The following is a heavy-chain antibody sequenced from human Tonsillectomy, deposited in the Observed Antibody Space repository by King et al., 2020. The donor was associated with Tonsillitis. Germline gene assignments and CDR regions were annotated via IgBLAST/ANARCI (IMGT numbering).Heavy chain of an antibody. Sequence: VQLVESGGGLVKPGGSLRLSCAASGFTFSPYSMNWVRQAPGKGLEWVSSISSSSSYLYYADSVKGRFTISRDNAKNSLYLQMNSLRAEDTAVYYCARFMTTEMGAELKNYYYYGMDVWGQGTTVTVSS. CDR2: ISSSSSYL. CDR1: GFTFSPYS. CDR3: ARFMTTEMGAELKNYYYYGMDV. D-gene: IGHD3-16*01. V-gene: IGHV3-21*01. J-gene: IGHJ6*02.